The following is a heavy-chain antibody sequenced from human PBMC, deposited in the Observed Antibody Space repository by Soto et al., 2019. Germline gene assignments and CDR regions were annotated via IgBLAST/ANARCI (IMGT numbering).Heavy chain of an antibody. CDR2: IYSRGNT. CDR3: AREGNLGRWLQPLDF. J-gene: IGHJ4*02. V-gene: IGHV4-59*01. CDR1: GGSISSYY. Sequence: SETLSLTCTVSGGSISSYYWSWIRQPPGKGLEWIGYIYSRGNTNYNPSLKSRVTISVDTSKNQFSLKLNSVTAADTAKYFCAREGNLGRWLQPLDFWGQGTLVTVSS. D-gene: IGHD5-12*01.